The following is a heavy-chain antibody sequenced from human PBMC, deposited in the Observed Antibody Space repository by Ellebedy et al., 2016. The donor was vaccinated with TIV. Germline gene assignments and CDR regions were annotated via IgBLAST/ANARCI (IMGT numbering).Heavy chain of an antibody. D-gene: IGHD1-14*01. CDR1: GYTFTGYY. Sequence: AASVKVSCKTSGYTFTGYYIHWVRQAPGQGLEWMAWINPNNGDTAFAQSLQGSVTMTTDTSISTAYMELSSLTSNDTAVYYCVRDLTNPLKGDYWGQGTLVTVSS. CDR2: INPNNGDT. V-gene: IGHV1-2*02. J-gene: IGHJ4*02. CDR3: VRDLTNPLKGDY.